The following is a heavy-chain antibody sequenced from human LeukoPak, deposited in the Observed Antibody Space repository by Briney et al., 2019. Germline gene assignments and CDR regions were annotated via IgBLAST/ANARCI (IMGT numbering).Heavy chain of an antibody. D-gene: IGHD5-18*01. CDR3: ARRRVELDTAMAQGAFDI. CDR1: GDSISIGDYR. J-gene: IGHJ3*02. CDR2: IYYIGTA. V-gene: IGHV4-30-4*01. Sequence: SETLSLTCSVSGDSISIGDYRWSWIRQSPGKGLEWIGYIYYIGTAYYNPSLRSRVALSADTSKNQFSLKLNSVTVADTAVYYCARRRVELDTAMAQGAFDIWGQGTMVTVSS.